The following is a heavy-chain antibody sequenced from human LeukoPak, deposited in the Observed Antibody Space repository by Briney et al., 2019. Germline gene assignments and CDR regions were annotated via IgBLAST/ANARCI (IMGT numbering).Heavy chain of an antibody. CDR2: IWSDGSNK. D-gene: IGHD3-10*01. V-gene: IGHV3-30*02. Sequence: GGSLRLSCAASGFTFSSYGMHWVRQAPGKGLEWVAFIWSDGSNKYYAHSVKGRFTISRDNSKNTLYLQMNSLRAEDTAVYYCASNGYGAGTTTWGQGALVTVSS. CDR1: GFTFSSYG. J-gene: IGHJ4*02. CDR3: ASNGYGAGTTT.